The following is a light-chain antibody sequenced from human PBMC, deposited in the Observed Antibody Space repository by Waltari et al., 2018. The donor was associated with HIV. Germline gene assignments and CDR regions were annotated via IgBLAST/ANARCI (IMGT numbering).Light chain of an antibody. Sequence: QSVLTQPPSASGTPGQRVTIPCSGSSSNIGSKNVYWYQQLPGTASKLLINRSDPRPSGVRDRFSGTNARTSASLAISGLRSEDGADYYCAALDVSLSVVYVFGTGTKVTVL. CDR3: AALDVSLSVVYV. V-gene: IGLV1-47*01. J-gene: IGLJ1*01. CDR2: RSD. CDR1: SSNIGSKN.